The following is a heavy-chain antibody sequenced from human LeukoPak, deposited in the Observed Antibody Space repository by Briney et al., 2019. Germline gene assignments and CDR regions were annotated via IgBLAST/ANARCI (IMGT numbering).Heavy chain of an antibody. CDR2: MKPKSGKT. J-gene: IGHJ5*02. V-gene: IGHV1-8*01. Sequence: ASVKVSCKASGYTLTNYDINWVRQATGQGRAWMGQMKPKSGKTGYAEKFQGRATLTRETSIKHADMELTTLTPKAPAVYSCPRDYAGNSGSFAHWGQGTLVTVSS. CDR1: GYTLTNYD. D-gene: IGHD4-23*01. CDR3: PRDYAGNSGSFAH.